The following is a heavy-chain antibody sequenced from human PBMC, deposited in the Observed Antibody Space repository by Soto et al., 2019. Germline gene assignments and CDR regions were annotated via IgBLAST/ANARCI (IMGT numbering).Heavy chain of an antibody. V-gene: IGHV3-23*01. J-gene: IGHJ5*02. CDR2: ISGSGGST. CDR1: GFTFSSYA. CDR3: AKGRLLRFLEWLYNWFDP. Sequence: EVQLLESGGGLVQPGGSLRLSCATSGFTFSSYAMSWVRQAPGKGLEWVSAISGSGGSTYYADSVKGRFTISRDNSKNTLYLQMNSLRAEDTAVYYCAKGRLLRFLEWLYNWFDPWGQGTLVTVSS. D-gene: IGHD3-3*01.